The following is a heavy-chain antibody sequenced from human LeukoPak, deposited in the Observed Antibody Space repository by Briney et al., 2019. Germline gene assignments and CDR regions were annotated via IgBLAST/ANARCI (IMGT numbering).Heavy chain of an antibody. CDR1: GFTFSSNG. J-gene: IGHJ4*02. CDR3: AKDPRSTAVTGAYYFHY. V-gene: IGHV3-30*02. D-gene: IGHD6-19*01. Sequence: GGSLRLSCTTSGFTFSSNGRHWVRQAPGKGLEWVAFIRYDEGNEYYADSVKGRFTISGDNSKNTLYLQMNTLRAEDTAVYYCAKDPRSTAVTGAYYFHYWGQGTLVSVSS. CDR2: IRYDEGNE.